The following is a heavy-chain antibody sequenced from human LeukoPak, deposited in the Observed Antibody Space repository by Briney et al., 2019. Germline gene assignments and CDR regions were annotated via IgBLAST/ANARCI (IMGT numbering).Heavy chain of an antibody. CDR3: EKAFSSSWYGFDY. CDR2: ISGSWCGT. D-gene: IGHD6-13*01. J-gene: IGHJ4*02. Sequence: GGSLRLSCAPSGFAFTIYARTWVREAPEGGGEWVLGISGSWCGTDYTDSVKRRLTISRDNSKNSLYLQMNGLSPEDTAINSCEKAFSSSWYGFDYWGQGTLVTVSS. CDR1: GFAFTIYA. V-gene: IGHV3-23*01.